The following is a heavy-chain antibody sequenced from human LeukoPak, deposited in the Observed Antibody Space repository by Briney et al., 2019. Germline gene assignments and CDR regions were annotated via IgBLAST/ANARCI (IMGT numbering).Heavy chain of an antibody. D-gene: IGHD6-19*01. CDR2: TYYRSKWYN. CDR3: ARDSSGWYWWYFDL. Sequence: SQTLSLTCALSGDSVSSNSVAWNWIRQSPSRGLEWLGRTYYRSKWYNDSAVSVNSRISINPDTSMNQFSLQLNSVTREDTAVYYCARDSSGWYWWYFDLWGRGTLVTVSS. V-gene: IGHV6-1*01. J-gene: IGHJ2*01. CDR1: GDSVSSNSVA.